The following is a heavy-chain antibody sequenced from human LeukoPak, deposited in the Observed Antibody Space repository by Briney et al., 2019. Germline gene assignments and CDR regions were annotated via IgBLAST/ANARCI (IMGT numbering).Heavy chain of an antibody. CDR1: GGSISSYY. J-gene: IGHJ3*02. Sequence: SETLSLTCTVSGGSISSYYWSWIRQPAGKGLEWIGRIYTSGSTNYNPSLKSRVTMSVDTSKNQFSLKLSSVTAADTAVYYCARVLGVVLVPRGLDAFDIWGQGTMVTVSS. V-gene: IGHV4-4*07. D-gene: IGHD3-16*01. CDR3: ARVLGVVLVPRGLDAFDI. CDR2: IYTSGST.